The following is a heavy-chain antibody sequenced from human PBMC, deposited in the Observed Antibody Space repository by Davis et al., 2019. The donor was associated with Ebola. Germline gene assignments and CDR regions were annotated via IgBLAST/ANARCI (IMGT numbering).Heavy chain of an antibody. CDR1: GFTFSSYA. CDR2: ISSNGGST. CDR3: TPTLLEWPHYYYYGMDV. J-gene: IGHJ6*02. Sequence: GESLKISCSASGFTFSSYAMHWVRQAPGKGLEYVSAISSNGGSTYYADSVKGRFTISRDDSKNTLYLQMNSLKTEDTAVYYCTPTLLEWPHYYYYGMDVWGQGTTVTVSS. D-gene: IGHD3-3*01. V-gene: IGHV3-64*04.